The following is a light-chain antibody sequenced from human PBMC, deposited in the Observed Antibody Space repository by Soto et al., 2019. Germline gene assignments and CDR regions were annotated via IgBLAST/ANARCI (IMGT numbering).Light chain of an antibody. J-gene: IGLJ2*01. CDR2: EVS. V-gene: IGLV2-8*01. CDR1: SSDVGGYKY. CDR3: SSYAGSNNWVV. Sequence: QSALTQPPSASGSPGQSVTISCTGTSSDVGGYKYVSWYQQHPGKAPKLMIYEVSKRPSGVPDRFSGSKSGNTASRTVSGLQAGDEADYYCSSYAGSNNWVVFGGGTKRTVL.